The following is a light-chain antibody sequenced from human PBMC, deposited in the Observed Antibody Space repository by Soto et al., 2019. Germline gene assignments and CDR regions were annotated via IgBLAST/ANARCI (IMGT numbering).Light chain of an antibody. CDR1: QSISSY. J-gene: IGKJ1*01. CDR2: AAS. Sequence: DIQETQSPSSLSASVGDRVTITCRASQSISSYLNWYQQKPGKAPKLLIYAASSLQSGVPSRFSGSGSGTDFTLTISSLQPEDFATYYCQQSYSTPFTFGQGTKVDI. CDR3: QQSYSTPFT. V-gene: IGKV1-39*01.